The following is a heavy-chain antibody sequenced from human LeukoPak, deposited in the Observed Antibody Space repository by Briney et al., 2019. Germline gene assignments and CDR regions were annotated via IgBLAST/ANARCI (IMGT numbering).Heavy chain of an antibody. V-gene: IGHV3-33*01. CDR2: IWYDGSNK. CDR1: GFTFSSYG. Sequence: PGRSLRLSCAASGFTFSSYGMHWVRQAPGKGLEWVAVIWYDGSNKYYADSVKGRFTISRDNSKNTLYLQMNSLRAEDTAVYYCARDRAPQPELRFLEWLPHHYYYGMDVWGQGTTVTVSS. J-gene: IGHJ6*02. CDR3: ARDRAPQPELRFLEWLPHHYYYGMDV. D-gene: IGHD3-3*01.